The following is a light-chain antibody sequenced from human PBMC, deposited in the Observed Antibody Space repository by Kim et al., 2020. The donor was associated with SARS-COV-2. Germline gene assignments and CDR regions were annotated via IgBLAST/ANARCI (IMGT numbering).Light chain of an antibody. J-gene: IGLJ3*02. V-gene: IGLV1-51*01. Sequence: QKVTLSCSGSSSSIGTNYVSRYHQLPGTVPKVLIYDNNKRPSGIPDRFSGSKSGTSGTLDIPGLQTGDEADYYCGTWDSSLSVWLFGGGTKVTVL. CDR3: GTWDSSLSVWL. CDR2: DNN. CDR1: SSSIGTNY.